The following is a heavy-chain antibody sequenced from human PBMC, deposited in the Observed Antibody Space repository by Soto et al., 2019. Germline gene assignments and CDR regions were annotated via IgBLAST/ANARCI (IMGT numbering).Heavy chain of an antibody. CDR2: ISAYNGNT. CDR3: ARLAPFYYYGMDV. Sequence: QVQLVQSGAEVKKPGASVKVSCKASGYTFTSYGISWVRQAPGQGLEWMGWISAYNGNTNYAQKLQGRVTMTTDTXTSAAYRELRSLRAHDTAVYYCARLAPFYYYGMDVWGQGSTVTVSS. V-gene: IGHV1-18*01. CDR1: GYTFTSYG. J-gene: IGHJ6*02.